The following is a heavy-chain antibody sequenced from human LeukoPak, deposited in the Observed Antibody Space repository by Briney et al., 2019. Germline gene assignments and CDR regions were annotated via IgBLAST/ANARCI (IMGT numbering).Heavy chain of an antibody. CDR3: APSVDLAVYGIDY. CDR2: MIGRGEST. D-gene: IGHD2-8*02. J-gene: IGHJ4*02. Sequence: GGSLRLSCAPSGFTFSSYAVSGVRHSLGKRLKWVSGMIGRGESTYYEDSVKGRVTISKDNSTNTVYLQMNTLRAEDTAVYYCAPSVDLAVYGIDYWGQGTLVTVPS. V-gene: IGHV3-23*01. CDR1: GFTFSSYA.